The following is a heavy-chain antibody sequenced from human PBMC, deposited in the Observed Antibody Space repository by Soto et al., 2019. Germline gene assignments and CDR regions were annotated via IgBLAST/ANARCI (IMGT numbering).Heavy chain of an antibody. CDR3: ARARSGFGAGPLTYLDY. V-gene: IGHV4-31*03. CDR1: GGSISSGGYY. J-gene: IGHJ4*02. CDR2: IYYSGST. D-gene: IGHD3-22*01. Sequence: SETLSLTCTVSGGSISSGGYYWSWIRQHPGKGLEWIGYIYYSGSTYYNPSLKSRVTISVDTSKNQFSLKLSSVTAADTAVYYCARARSGFGAGPLTYLDYWGQGTLVTVSS.